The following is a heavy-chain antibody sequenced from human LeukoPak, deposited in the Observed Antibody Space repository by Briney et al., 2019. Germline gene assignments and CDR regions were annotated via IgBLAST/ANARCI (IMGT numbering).Heavy chain of an antibody. CDR1: GGSISSYY. CDR2: IYYSGST. D-gene: IGHD1-26*01. V-gene: IGHV4-59*01. Sequence: SETLSLTCTVSGGSISSYYWSWIRQPPGKGLEWIGYIYYSGSTNYNPSLKSRVTISVDTSKNQFSLKLSSVTAADTAVYYCARVAGGSYYDYFDYWGQGTLVTVSS. CDR3: ARVAGGSYYDYFDY. J-gene: IGHJ4*02.